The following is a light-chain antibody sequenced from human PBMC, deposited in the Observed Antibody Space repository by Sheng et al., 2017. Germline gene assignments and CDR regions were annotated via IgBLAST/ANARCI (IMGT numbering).Light chain of an antibody. V-gene: IGKV3-15*01. Sequence: EIVMTQSPATLSVSPGERATLSCRASQSVSSNLAWYQQKPGQAPRLLIYGASTRATGIPARFSGSGSGTEFTLTISSLQSEDFAVYYCQQYNNWPPTFGLGPKWISN. CDR1: QSVSSN. CDR3: QQYNNWPPT. CDR2: GAS. J-gene: IGKJ3*01.